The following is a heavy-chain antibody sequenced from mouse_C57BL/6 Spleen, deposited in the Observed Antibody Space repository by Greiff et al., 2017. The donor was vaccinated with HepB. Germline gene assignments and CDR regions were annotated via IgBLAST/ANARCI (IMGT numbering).Heavy chain of an antibody. CDR2: ILPGSGST. CDR1: GYTFTGYW. Sequence: VQLQQSGAELMKPGASVKLSCKATGYTFTGYWIEWVKQRPGHGLEWIGEILPGSGSTNYNEKFKGKATFTADTSSNTAYMQLSSLTTEDSAIYDCARGTNYYGSSYWYFDVWGTGTTVTVSS. D-gene: IGHD1-1*01. CDR3: ARGTNYYGSSYWYFDV. J-gene: IGHJ1*03. V-gene: IGHV1-9*01.